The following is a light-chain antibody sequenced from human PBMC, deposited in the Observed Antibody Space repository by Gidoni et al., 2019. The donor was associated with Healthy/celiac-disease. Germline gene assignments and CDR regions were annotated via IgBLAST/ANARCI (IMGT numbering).Light chain of an antibody. J-gene: IGLJ2*01. CDR2: RNN. V-gene: IGLV1-47*01. CDR3: AAWDDSLSGHVV. CDR1: SSNIGSNY. Sequence: QSVLTQPPSASGTPAQRVTISCSGSSSNIGSNYVYWYQQLPGTAPKLLIYRNNQRPSGVPDRFSGSKSGTSASLAISGLRSEDEADYYWAAWDDSLSGHVVFGGGTKLTVL.